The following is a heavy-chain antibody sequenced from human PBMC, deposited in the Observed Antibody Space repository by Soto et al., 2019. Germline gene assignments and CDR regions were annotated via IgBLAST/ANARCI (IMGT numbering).Heavy chain of an antibody. J-gene: IGHJ4*02. CDR3: AKTAGVYSSSWHPPFDY. D-gene: IGHD6-13*01. CDR1: GGTFSSYA. CDR2: IIPIFGTA. Sequence: QVQLVQSGAEVKKPGSSVKVSCKASGGTFSSYAISWVRQAPGQGLEWMGGIIPIFGTANYAQKFQGRVTITADKSTSTDYMELSSLRSEDTAVYYCAKTAGVYSSSWHPPFDYWGQGTLVTVSS. V-gene: IGHV1-69*06.